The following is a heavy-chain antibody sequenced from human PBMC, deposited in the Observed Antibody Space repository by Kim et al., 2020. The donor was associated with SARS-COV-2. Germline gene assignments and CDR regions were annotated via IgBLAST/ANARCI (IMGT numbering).Heavy chain of an antibody. CDR3: ARFEGIAAAGTLWYFDL. J-gene: IGHJ2*01. V-gene: IGHV4-59*13. CDR2: IYYSGST. CDR1: GGSISSYY. Sequence: PETLSLTCTVSGGSISSYYWSWIRQPPGKGLEWIGYIYYSGSTNYNPSLKSRVTISVDTSKNQFSLKLSSVTAADTAVYYCARFEGIAAAGTLWYFDLWGRGTLVTVSS. D-gene: IGHD6-13*01.